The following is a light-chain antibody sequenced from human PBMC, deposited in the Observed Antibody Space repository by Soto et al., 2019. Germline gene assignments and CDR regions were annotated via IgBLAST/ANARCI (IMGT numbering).Light chain of an antibody. CDR2: SNN. Sequence: QSVLTQPPSASGTPGQRVTICCSGSSSNIGSNTVNWYQQLPGTDPKLLIYSNNQRPSGVPDRFSGSKSGTSASLAISGLQSEDEADYYCAAWDDSLNGLVFGTGTKLTVL. CDR1: SSNIGSNT. CDR3: AAWDDSLNGLV. J-gene: IGLJ1*01. V-gene: IGLV1-44*01.